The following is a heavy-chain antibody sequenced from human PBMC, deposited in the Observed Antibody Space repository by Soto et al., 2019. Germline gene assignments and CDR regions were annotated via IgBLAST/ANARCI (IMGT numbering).Heavy chain of an antibody. CDR3: ATTTTLTTHHYYSYIDV. J-gene: IGHJ6*03. D-gene: IGHD4-17*01. CDR1: EFSFSAYG. V-gene: IGHV3-30*03. CDR2: ISYDGNDK. Sequence: ESGGGVVRPGRSLRLSCVASEFSFSAYGMHWVRLAPGTGLQWVAVISYDGNDKYYADSVKGRFTLSRDDSKNTLYLQMNSLRREDTALYCCATTTTLTTHHYYSYIDVSGKGTTLTVSS.